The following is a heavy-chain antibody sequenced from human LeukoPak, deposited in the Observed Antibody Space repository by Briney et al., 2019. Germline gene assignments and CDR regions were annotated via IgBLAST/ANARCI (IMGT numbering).Heavy chain of an antibody. Sequence: GGSLRLSCVASGFTFSSSGMNWVRQAPGKGLDWVSSISGSGNSTYDADSVKGRFTISRDNSKNTLYLQMNSLRAEDTAVYYCAKTSGLGNFKFWGQGTLVTVSS. CDR3: AKTSGLGNFKF. CDR1: GFTFSSSG. V-gene: IGHV3-23*01. CDR2: ISGSGNST. J-gene: IGHJ4*02. D-gene: IGHD3-10*01.